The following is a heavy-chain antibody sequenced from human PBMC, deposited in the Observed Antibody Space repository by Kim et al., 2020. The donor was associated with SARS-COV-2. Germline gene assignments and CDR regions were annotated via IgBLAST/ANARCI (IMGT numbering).Heavy chain of an antibody. V-gene: IGHV7-4-1*02. CDR2: INTNTGNP. CDR3: ARDHYYDSSGYADY. Sequence: ASVKVSCKASGYTLTRYAMSWVRHAPGQGLEWMGWINTNTGNPTYAQGFTGRFVFSLDTSVSTAYLQISSLKAEDTAVYYCARDHYYDSSGYADYWGQGTLVTVSS. J-gene: IGHJ4*02. D-gene: IGHD3-22*01. CDR1: GYTLTRYA.